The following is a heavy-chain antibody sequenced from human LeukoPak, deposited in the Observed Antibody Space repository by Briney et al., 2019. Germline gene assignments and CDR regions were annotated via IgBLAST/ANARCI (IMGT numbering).Heavy chain of an antibody. CDR1: GFTFSSYW. CDR2: IKQDGSEK. V-gene: IGHV3-7*01. CDR3: ARDSRYDFWSGYYTRYFDL. D-gene: IGHD3-3*01. J-gene: IGHJ2*01. Sequence: TGGSLRLSCAASGFTFSSYWMSWVRQAPGKGLEWVANIKQDGSEKYYVDSVKGRFAISRDNAKNSLYLQMNSLRAEDTAVYYCARDSRYDFWSGYYTRYFDLWGRGTLVTVSS.